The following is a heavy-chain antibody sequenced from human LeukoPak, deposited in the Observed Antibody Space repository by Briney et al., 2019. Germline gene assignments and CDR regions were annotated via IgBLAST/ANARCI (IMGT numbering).Heavy chain of an antibody. CDR1: GGSISTYY. CDR2: IYYSGST. D-gene: IGHD1-26*01. V-gene: IGHV4-59*01. J-gene: IGHJ4*02. CDR3: ARNPWVGYFDY. Sequence: PSETLSLTCTVGGSISTYYWSWIRQPPGKGLEWIDYIYYSGSTNYNPSLKSRVTISVDTSKNQFSLKLSSVTAADTAVYYCARNPWVGYFDYWGQGTLVTVSS.